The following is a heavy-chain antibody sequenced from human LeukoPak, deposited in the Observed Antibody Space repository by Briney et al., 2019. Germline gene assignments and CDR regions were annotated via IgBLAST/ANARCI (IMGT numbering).Heavy chain of an antibody. Sequence: SEAMSLTCTVSGGSISSSSYYWGWIRQPPGKGLEWVGSIYYSGSTYYNPSLKSRVTISVDTSKNQFSLKLSSVTAADTAVYYCARQILAGYFDYWGQGTLVTVSS. CDR3: ARQILAGYFDY. CDR2: IYYSGST. D-gene: IGHD3-9*01. CDR1: GGSISSSSYY. V-gene: IGHV4-39*01. J-gene: IGHJ4*02.